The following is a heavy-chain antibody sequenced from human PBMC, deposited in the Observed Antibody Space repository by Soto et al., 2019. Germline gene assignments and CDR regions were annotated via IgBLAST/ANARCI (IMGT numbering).Heavy chain of an antibody. V-gene: IGHV3-30*18. D-gene: IGHD2-2*02. CDR2: ISYDGSNK. CDR3: VKLLSSLPIPDY. Sequence: QVQLVESGGGVVQPGRSLRLSCAASGFTFSSYGMHWVRQAPGKGLEWVAVISYDGSNKYYADSVKGRFTISRDNSKNTLYLQMNSLRAEDTAVYYCVKLLSSLPIPDYWGQGTLVTVSS. J-gene: IGHJ4*02. CDR1: GFTFSSYG.